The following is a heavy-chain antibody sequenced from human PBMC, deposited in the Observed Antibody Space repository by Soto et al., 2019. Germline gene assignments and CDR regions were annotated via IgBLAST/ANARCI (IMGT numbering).Heavy chain of an antibody. J-gene: IGHJ4*02. V-gene: IGHV3-66*01. Sequence: EVQLVESGGGLVQPGGPLGLSGEAPGFTFSSNYMSGVRQAPGKGLEWVSVVHSGGSTYYADSVKGRFTISRDNSKNMLYLQMNSLRAEDTAVYYCARGGELPFDYWGQGTLVTVSS. D-gene: IGHD1-26*01. CDR1: GFTFSSNY. CDR3: ARGGELPFDY. CDR2: VHSGGST.